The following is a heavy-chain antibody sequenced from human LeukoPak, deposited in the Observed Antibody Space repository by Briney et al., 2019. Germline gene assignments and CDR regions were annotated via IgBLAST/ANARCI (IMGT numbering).Heavy chain of an antibody. Sequence: GGSLRLSCRASGLSFRNAWVNWVRQAPGKGLEWVGRVKSKVDGETAEYAALVKGRFNISRDDSKKTLYLEMNSLEVEDTAVYYCTTRGYCSGPGCYSDYWGQGTLVTVSS. J-gene: IGHJ4*02. CDR2: VKSKVDGETA. CDR1: GLSFRNAW. CDR3: TTRGYCSGPGCYSDY. D-gene: IGHD2-2*01. V-gene: IGHV3-15*07.